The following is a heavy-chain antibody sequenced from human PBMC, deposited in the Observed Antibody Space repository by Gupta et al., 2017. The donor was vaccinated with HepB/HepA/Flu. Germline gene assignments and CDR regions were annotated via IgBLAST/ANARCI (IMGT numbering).Heavy chain of an antibody. Sequence: EGQLVESGGGLIKPGGSLRLSCAASGFSVSSHYMRWVRQAPGKGLEWISIIYSGGSIYYYADSVKGRFIISRDNSKNTLYLQMNSLRPEDTAVYFCARNFEHCSSTSCFFAFDIWGQGTTVTVSS. D-gene: IGHD2-2*01. CDR3: ARNFEHCSSTSCFFAFDI. J-gene: IGHJ3*02. V-gene: IGHV3-53*01. CDR1: GFSVSSHY. CDR2: IYSGGSI.